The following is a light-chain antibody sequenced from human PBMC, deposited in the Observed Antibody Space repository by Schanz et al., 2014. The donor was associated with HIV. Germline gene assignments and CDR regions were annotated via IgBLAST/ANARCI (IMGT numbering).Light chain of an antibody. J-gene: IGLJ2*01. CDR1: DSDFGGYNY. Sequence: QSALTQPASVSGSPGQSIVISCTGADSDFGGYNYVSWYQQHPGKVPKLILYDVSHRPSGISIRFSGSKSVNTASLTISGLQAGDEADYYCSSYTTSSPHVVFGGGTKLTVL. CDR3: SSYTTSSPHVV. CDR2: DVS. V-gene: IGLV2-14*03.